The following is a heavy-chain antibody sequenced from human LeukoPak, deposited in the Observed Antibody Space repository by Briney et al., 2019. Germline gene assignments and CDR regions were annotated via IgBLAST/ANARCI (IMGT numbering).Heavy chain of an antibody. CDR2: ISYDGSNK. D-gene: IGHD3-10*01. Sequence: GGSLRLSCAASGFTFSSYAMHWVRQAPGKGLEWVAVISYDGSNKYYADSVRGRFTISRDNSKNTLYLQMNSLRAEDTAVYYCARGRGYGSGSSHYFDYWGQGALVTVSS. CDR3: ARGRGYGSGSSHYFDY. CDR1: GFTFSSYA. V-gene: IGHV3-30-3*01. J-gene: IGHJ4*02.